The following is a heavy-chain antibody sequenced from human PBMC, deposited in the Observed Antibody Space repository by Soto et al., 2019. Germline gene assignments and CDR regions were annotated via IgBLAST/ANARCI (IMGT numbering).Heavy chain of an antibody. J-gene: IGHJ4*02. Sequence: SETLSLTCAVYGGSFSGYYWSWIRQPPGKGLEWIGEINHSGSTNYNPSLKSRVTISVDTSKNQFSLKLSSVTAADTAVYYCATGRIVATIRRTIFDYWGQGTLVTVSS. CDR1: GGSFSGYY. V-gene: IGHV4-34*01. CDR3: ATGRIVATIRRTIFDY. CDR2: INHSGST. D-gene: IGHD5-12*01.